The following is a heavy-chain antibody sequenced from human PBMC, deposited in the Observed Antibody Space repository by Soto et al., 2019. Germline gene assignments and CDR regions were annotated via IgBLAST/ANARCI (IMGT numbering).Heavy chain of an antibody. CDR3: ARDSNYYDLSTRYFQH. D-gene: IGHD3-22*01. CDR1: GFSFSSYA. CDR2: ISSDGRN. V-gene: IGHV3-30*03. J-gene: IGHJ1*01. Sequence: GGSLRLSCAASGFSFSSYAMHWIRQAPGKGLEWVALISSDGRNKQGQFTISRDNSKNTLYLQINSLRPEDTAVYYCARDSNYYDLSTRYFQHWGRGTQVTVSS.